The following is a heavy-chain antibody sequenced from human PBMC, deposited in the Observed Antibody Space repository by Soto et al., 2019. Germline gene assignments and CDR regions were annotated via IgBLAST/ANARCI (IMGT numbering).Heavy chain of an antibody. CDR3: ARGPRPGGWGPEYFQH. CDR2: ISAYNGNT. CDR1: GYTFTSYG. D-gene: IGHD6-19*01. V-gene: IGHV1-18*01. Sequence: ASVKVSCKASGYTFTSYGISWVRQAPGQGLEWMGWISAYNGNTNYAQKLQGRVTKTTDTSTSTAYMELRSLRSDDTAVYYCARGPRPGGWGPEYFQHWGQGTLVTVSS. J-gene: IGHJ1*01.